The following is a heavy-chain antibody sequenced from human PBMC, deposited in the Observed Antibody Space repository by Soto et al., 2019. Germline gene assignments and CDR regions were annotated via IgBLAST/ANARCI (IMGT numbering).Heavy chain of an antibody. CDR1: GFTFSSYA. D-gene: IGHD6-19*01. CDR2: ISGSGGST. Sequence: GGSLRLSCAASGFTFSSYAMSWVRQAPGKGLEWVSAISGSGGSTYYADSVKGRFTISRDNSKNTLYLQMNSLRAEDTAVYYCANAAEGYSRGWYYYGIDVWGQGTTVTVSS. J-gene: IGHJ6*02. CDR3: ANAAEGYSRGWYYYGIDV. V-gene: IGHV3-23*01.